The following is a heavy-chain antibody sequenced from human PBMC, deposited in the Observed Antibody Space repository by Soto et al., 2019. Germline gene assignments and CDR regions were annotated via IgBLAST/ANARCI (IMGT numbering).Heavy chain of an antibody. Sequence: SETLSLTCTVSGGSISSYYWSWIRQPPGKGLEWIGYIYYSGSTNYNPSLKSRVTISVDTSKNQFSLKLSSVTAADTAVYYCAKDQPMPDYWGQGTLVTVSS. CDR1: GGSISSYY. D-gene: IGHD2-2*01. V-gene: IGHV4-59*01. J-gene: IGHJ4*02. CDR3: AKDQPMPDY. CDR2: IYYSGST.